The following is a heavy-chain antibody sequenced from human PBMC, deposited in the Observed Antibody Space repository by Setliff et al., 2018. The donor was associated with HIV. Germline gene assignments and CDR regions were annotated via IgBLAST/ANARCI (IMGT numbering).Heavy chain of an antibody. Sequence: SETLSLTCTVSGGSISNGSYYWSWIRQPAGMGLEWIGRIYISGSTNSNPSLKSRVTMSVDTSKNQFSLKLSSVTAADTAVYYCARHPPHDSTWPYYYYGMDVWGQGTTVTVSS. J-gene: IGHJ6*02. CDR3: ARHPPHDSTWPYYYYGMDV. D-gene: IGHD6-13*01. V-gene: IGHV4-61*02. CDR2: IYISGST. CDR1: GGSISNGSYY.